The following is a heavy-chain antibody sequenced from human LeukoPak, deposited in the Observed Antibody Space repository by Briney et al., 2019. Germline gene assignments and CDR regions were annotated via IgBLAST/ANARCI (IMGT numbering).Heavy chain of an antibody. CDR1: GFTFSNVW. J-gene: IGHJ4*02. V-gene: IGHV3-15*01. CDR2: IRRKTDGETT. CDR3: VTDLVIKGYFDY. Sequence: GGSLRLSCAASGFTFSNVWMSWVRQVPGKGLEWVGRIRRKTDGETTDHAAPVEGRFTISRDDSKNTLYLQMNSLKTEDTAVYYCVTDLVIKGYFDYWGQGALVTVFS. D-gene: IGHD2-21*01.